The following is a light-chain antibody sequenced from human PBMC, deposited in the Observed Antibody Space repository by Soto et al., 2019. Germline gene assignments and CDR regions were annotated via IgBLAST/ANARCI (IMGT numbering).Light chain of an antibody. Sequence: QSALTQPASVSGSPGQSITISCTGTSSDVGGYKYVSWYQQHPGTAPKLIIFEVSNRPSGVSTRFSGSKSGNTASLTISGLQAEDEADYYCSSYTSTRTLVSGTGTKLTVL. CDR3: SSYTSTRTLV. V-gene: IGLV2-14*01. CDR2: EVS. CDR1: SSDVGGYKY. J-gene: IGLJ1*01.